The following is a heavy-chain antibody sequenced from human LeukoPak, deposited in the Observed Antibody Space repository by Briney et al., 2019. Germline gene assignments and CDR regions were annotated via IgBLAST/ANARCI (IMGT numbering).Heavy chain of an antibody. CDR2: INPNSSGT. D-gene: IGHD2-2*01. J-gene: IGHJ6*02. Sequence: ASVKVSCKASGYTFTGYYMHWVRQAPGQGLEWMGWINPNSSGTNYAQKFRGRVTMTRDTSISTAYMELSRLRSDDTAVYYCARDRGYCSSTSCYYYYGMDVWGQGTTVTVSS. CDR1: GYTFTGYY. V-gene: IGHV1-2*02. CDR3: ARDRGYCSSTSCYYYYGMDV.